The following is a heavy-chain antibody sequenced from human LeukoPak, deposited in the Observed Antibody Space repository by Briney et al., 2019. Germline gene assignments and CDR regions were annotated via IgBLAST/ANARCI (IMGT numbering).Heavy chain of an antibody. Sequence: PGGSLRLSCAASGFSFSNYGMHWVRQAPGKGLEWVAVISYDGSKKYYGDSVNGRFTISRDNSKSTLYLETNSLGAEDTAVYYCARGSVTGEVWGQGTMVTVSS. V-gene: IGHV3-30*19. J-gene: IGHJ3*01. D-gene: IGHD7-27*01. CDR1: GFSFSNYG. CDR3: ARGSVTGEV. CDR2: ISYDGSKK.